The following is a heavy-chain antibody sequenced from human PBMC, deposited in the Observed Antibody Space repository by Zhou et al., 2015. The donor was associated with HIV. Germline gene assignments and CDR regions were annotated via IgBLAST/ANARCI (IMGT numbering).Heavy chain of an antibody. CDR3: ARGGDYSNYGSQYHGMDV. CDR1: GGTFSNYA. CDR2: IIPIFGTA. Sequence: QVQLVQSGAEVKKPGSSVKVSCKASGGTFSNYAVTWVRQAPGQGLEWMGGIIPIFGTADYAQKFQDRVTITADTSTNTAYMEMRSLTSEDTAVFYCARGGDYSNYGSQYHGMDVWGQGTTVTVSS. D-gene: IGHD4-11*01. V-gene: IGHV1-69*06. J-gene: IGHJ6*02.